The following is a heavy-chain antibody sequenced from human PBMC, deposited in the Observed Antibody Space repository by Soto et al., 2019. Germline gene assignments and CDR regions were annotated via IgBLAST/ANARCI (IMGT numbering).Heavy chain of an antibody. D-gene: IGHD5-18*01. CDR3: AALDTAMVKTAGY. J-gene: IGHJ4*02. CDR1: GFTFSSYS. CDR2: ISSSSSYI. Sequence: GGSLRLSCAASGFTFSSYSMNWVRQAPGKGLEWVSSISSSSSYIYYVDSVKGRFTISRDNAKNSLYLQMNSLRVEDTAVYYCAALDTAMVKTAGYWGQGTLVTVSS. V-gene: IGHV3-21*01.